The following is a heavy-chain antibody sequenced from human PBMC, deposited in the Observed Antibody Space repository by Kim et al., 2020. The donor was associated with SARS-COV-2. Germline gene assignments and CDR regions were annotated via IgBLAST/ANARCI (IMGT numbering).Heavy chain of an antibody. CDR1: GGSISGGGYY. D-gene: IGHD4-17*01. Sequence: SETLSLTCTVSGGSISGGGYYWSWIRQHPGKGLEWIGYIYYSGSTNYNPSLKSSITISLDTSKNQFSLKLSSVTAADTAVYDCARDKSSYSDYSVEAFDFWGQGTLVTVSS. J-gene: IGHJ3*01. CDR2: IYYSGST. V-gene: IGHV4-31*03. CDR3: ARDKSSYSDYSVEAFDF.